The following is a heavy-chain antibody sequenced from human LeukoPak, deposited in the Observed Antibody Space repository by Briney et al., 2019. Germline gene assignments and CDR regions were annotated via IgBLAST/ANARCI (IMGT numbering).Heavy chain of an antibody. D-gene: IGHD6-13*01. CDR2: ISYDGSSK. CDR1: GFTFSSYG. V-gene: IGHV3-30*18. CDR3: AKARIAAAGLFDY. Sequence: GRSLRLSCAASGFTFSSYGMHWVRQAPGKGLEWVAVISYDGSSKYYADSVKGRFTISRDNSKNTLYLQMNSLRVEDTAVYYCAKARIAAAGLFDYWGQGTLVTVSS. J-gene: IGHJ4*02.